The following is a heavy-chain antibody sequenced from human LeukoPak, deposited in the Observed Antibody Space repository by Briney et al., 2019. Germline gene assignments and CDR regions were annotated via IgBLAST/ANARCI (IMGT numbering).Heavy chain of an antibody. J-gene: IGHJ6*03. CDR3: ARGRYHYYYMDV. V-gene: IGHV4-61*02. Sequence: SQTLSLTCTVSGGSISSGSYYWSWIRQPAGKGLEWIGRIYTSGSTNYNPPLKSRVTISVDTSKNQFSLKLSSVTAADTAVYYCARGRYHYYYMDVWGKGTTVTVSS. CDR1: GGSISSGSYY. D-gene: IGHD1-14*01. CDR2: IYTSGST.